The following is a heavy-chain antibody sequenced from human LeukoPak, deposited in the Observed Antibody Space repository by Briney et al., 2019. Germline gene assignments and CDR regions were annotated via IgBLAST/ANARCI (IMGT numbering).Heavy chain of an antibody. CDR1: GITFSSYA. V-gene: IGHV3-7*03. J-gene: IGHJ6*02. CDR3: ARGGGLDV. CDR2: INHNGNVN. Sequence: GGSLRLSCAAAGITFSSYALNWARQAPGKGLEWVASINHNGNVNYYVDSVKGRFTISRDNAKNLLYLQMSNLRAEDTAVYFCARGGGLDVWGQGATVTVSS. D-gene: IGHD3-16*01.